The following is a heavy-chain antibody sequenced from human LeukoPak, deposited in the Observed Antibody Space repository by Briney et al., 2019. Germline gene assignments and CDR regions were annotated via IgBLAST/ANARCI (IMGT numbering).Heavy chain of an antibody. CDR3: ARDRARYCTNGVCSTNWFDP. CDR2: ISAYNGNT. D-gene: IGHD2-8*01. CDR1: GYTFTSYG. J-gene: IGHJ5*02. Sequence: ASVKVSCKASGYTFTSYGISWVRQAPGQGLERMGWISAYNGNTNYAQKRQGRVTMTTDTSTSTAYMELRSLRSDDTAVYYCARDRARYCTNGVCSTNWFDPWGQGTLVTVSS. V-gene: IGHV1-18*01.